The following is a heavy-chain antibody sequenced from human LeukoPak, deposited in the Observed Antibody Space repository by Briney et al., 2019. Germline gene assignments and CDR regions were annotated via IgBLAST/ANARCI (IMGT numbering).Heavy chain of an antibody. CDR3: VRGYSFGPYGMDV. D-gene: IGHD2-15*01. Sequence: QSGRSLRLSCSASGFPFSSYAMHWVRQAPGKGLEYVSAISDSGGSTYYADSVKGRFTISRDNSKNTLYLQMSSPRAEDTAVYFCVRGYSFGPYGMDVWGQGTTVTVSS. CDR2: ISDSGGST. V-gene: IGHV3-64D*09. J-gene: IGHJ6*02. CDR1: GFPFSSYA.